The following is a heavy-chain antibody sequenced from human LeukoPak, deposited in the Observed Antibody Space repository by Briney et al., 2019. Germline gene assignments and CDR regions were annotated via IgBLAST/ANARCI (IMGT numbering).Heavy chain of an antibody. CDR1: GFTFSSYE. Sequence: GGPLRLSCAAAGFTFSSYEMNWVRQAPGKGLEWVSYISSSGSTIYYADSVKGRFTISRDNAKNSLYLQMNSLRAEDTAVYYCARSTYDILTGPYFDYWGQGTLVTVSS. CDR3: ARSTYDILTGPYFDY. J-gene: IGHJ4*02. V-gene: IGHV3-48*03. CDR2: ISSSGSTI. D-gene: IGHD3-9*01.